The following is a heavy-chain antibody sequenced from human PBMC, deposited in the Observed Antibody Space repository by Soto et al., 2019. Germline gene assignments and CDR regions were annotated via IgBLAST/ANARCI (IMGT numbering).Heavy chain of an antibody. J-gene: IGHJ4*02. Sequence: QVQLVQSGAEVKKPGASVKVSCEASGYTFTSYDINWVRQATGQGLEWMGWMNPNSGNTGYAQKFQGRVTMTSNTSISTAYMELSSLRSDDTAVYYCARGSRGGTTVVPAYYFDYWGQGTLATVSS. D-gene: IGHD1-26*01. V-gene: IGHV1-8*01. CDR2: MNPNSGNT. CDR3: ARGSRGGTTVVPAYYFDY. CDR1: GYTFTSYD.